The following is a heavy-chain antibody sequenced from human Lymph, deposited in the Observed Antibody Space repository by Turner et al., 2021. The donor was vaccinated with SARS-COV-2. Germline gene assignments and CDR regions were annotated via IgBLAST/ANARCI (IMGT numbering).Heavy chain of an antibody. D-gene: IGHD2-2*01. CDR1: GGTFSSYA. V-gene: IGHV1-69*10. CDR2: IIPILAIA. Sequence: QVQLVQSGAEVKKPGSSVKVSCKASGGTFSSYAITWVRQAPGQGLEWMGGIIPILAIANYAQKFQGRVTITADKSTSTAYMELSSLRSEDTAVYYCARDAPYCSSTSCYDPWGQGTLDTVSS. J-gene: IGHJ5*02. CDR3: ARDAPYCSSTSCYDP.